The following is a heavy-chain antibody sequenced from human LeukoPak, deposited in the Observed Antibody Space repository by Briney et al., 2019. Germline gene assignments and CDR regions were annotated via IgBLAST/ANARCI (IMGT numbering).Heavy chain of an antibody. V-gene: IGHV4-39*01. Sequence: SETLSLTYTVSGGSISGSSYYWVWIRQSPGKGLEWIGNFYSSGSTYYNPSLQSRVTISVDTSKNQFSLNLTSVTAADTAVYYCVRQFDYCGQGTLVTVSS. CDR2: FYSSGST. CDR3: VRQFDY. CDR1: GGSISGSSYY. J-gene: IGHJ4*02.